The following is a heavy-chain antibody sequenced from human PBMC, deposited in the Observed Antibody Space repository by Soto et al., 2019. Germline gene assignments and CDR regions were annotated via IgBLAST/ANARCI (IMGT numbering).Heavy chain of an antibody. V-gene: IGHV1-69*13. D-gene: IGHD5-18*01. CDR3: ARLHSHGTYGMDV. CDR2: IIPIFGTA. Sequence: SVKVSFKASGGSFTYTLSWVRQAPGQGLEWMGGIIPIFGTANYAQKFQGRVTITADESTKTAYMELSTLRSEDTAVYYCARLHSHGTYGMDVWGQGTTVTVSS. CDR1: GGSFTYT. J-gene: IGHJ6*02.